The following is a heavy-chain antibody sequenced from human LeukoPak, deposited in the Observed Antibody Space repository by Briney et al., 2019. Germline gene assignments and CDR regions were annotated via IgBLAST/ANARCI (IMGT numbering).Heavy chain of an antibody. V-gene: IGHV4-59*01. D-gene: IGHD1-26*01. CDR3: ARETTNAFDI. CDR1: GGSISSYY. CDR2: IYYSGST. J-gene: IGHJ3*02. Sequence: PSETLSLTCTVSGGSISSYYWSWIRQPPGKGLEWIGYIYYSGSTNYNPSLKSRVTISVDTSKNQFSLKLSSVTAADTAVYYCARETTNAFDIWGQGTMVTVSS.